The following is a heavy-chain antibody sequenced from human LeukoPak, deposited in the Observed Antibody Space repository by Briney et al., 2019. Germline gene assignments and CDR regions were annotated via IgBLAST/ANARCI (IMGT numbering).Heavy chain of an antibody. J-gene: IGHJ5*02. D-gene: IGHD2-15*01. Sequence: SETLSLTCAVYGGSFSGYYWSWIRQPPGKGLEWIGEINHSGSTKYNPSLKSRVTISVDTTKNQFSLKLSSVTAADTAVYYCARRVRSERYCSGGSCYSRHTWFDPWGQGTLVTVSP. CDR3: ARRVRSERYCSGGSCYSRHTWFDP. V-gene: IGHV4-34*01. CDR2: INHSGST. CDR1: GGSFSGYY.